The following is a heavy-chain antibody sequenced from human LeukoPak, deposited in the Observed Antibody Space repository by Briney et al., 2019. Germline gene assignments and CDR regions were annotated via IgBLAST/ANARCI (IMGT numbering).Heavy chain of an antibody. CDR3: ARVEMATIYIL. D-gene: IGHD5-24*01. Sequence: SETLSLTCTVSGGSISSYYWSWIRQPPGKGLEWIGYIYYSGSTNYNPSLKSRVTISVETSKNQFSLKLSSVTAADTAVYYCARVEMATIYILWGQGTLVTVSS. CDR1: GGSISSYY. V-gene: IGHV4-59*01. CDR2: IYYSGST. J-gene: IGHJ4*02.